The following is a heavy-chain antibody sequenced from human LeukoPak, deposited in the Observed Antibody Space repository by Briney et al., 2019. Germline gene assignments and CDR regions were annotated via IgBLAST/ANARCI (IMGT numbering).Heavy chain of an antibody. CDR1: GGSFSGYY. Sequence: PSETLSLTCAVYGGSFSGYYWSWIRQPPGKGLEWIGEINHSGSTNYNPSLKSRVTISVDTSKNQFSLKLSSVTAADTAVYYCAGVPPAYSGSYLYYGMDVWGQGTTVTVSS. J-gene: IGHJ6*02. CDR3: AGVPPAYSGSYLYYGMDV. CDR2: INHSGST. V-gene: IGHV4-34*01. D-gene: IGHD1-26*01.